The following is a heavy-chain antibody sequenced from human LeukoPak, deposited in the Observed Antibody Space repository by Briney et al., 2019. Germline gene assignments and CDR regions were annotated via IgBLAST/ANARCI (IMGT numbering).Heavy chain of an antibody. V-gene: IGHV4-30-2*01. CDR1: GGSISSGGYY. CDR2: IYHSGST. CDR3: ARDSIAAGPRYFDL. Sequence: PSETLSLTCTVSGGSISSGGYYWSWIRQPPGKGLEWIGYIYHSGSTYYNPSLKSRVTISVDRSKNQFSLKLSSVTAADTAVYYCARDSIAAGPRYFDLWGRGTLVTVSS. D-gene: IGHD6-13*01. J-gene: IGHJ2*01.